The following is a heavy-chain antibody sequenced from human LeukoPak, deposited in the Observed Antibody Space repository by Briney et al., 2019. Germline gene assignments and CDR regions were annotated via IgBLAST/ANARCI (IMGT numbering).Heavy chain of an antibody. CDR2: ISSSSSYI. J-gene: IGHJ4*02. Sequence: WIRQPPGKGLEWVSSISSSSSYIYYADSVKGRFTISRDNAKNSLYLQMNSLRAEDTAVYYCARVTRDGYFDYWGQGTLVTVSS. CDR3: ARVTRDGYFDY. V-gene: IGHV3-21*01. D-gene: IGHD5-24*01.